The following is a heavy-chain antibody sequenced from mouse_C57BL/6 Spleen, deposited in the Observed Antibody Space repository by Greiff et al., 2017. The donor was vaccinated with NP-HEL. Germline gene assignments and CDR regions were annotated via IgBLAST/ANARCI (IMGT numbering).Heavy chain of an antibody. J-gene: IGHJ3*01. V-gene: IGHV1-81*01. CDR2: IYPRSGNT. CDR3: ARGDYYYGGAAY. Sequence: VQLVESGAELARPGASVKLSCKASGYTFTSYGISWVKQRTGQGLEWIGEIYPRSGNTYYNEKFKGKATLTADKSSSTAYMELRSLTCEEYAVYFCARGDYYYGGAAYWGQGALVTVSA. CDR1: GYTFTSYG. D-gene: IGHD1-1*01.